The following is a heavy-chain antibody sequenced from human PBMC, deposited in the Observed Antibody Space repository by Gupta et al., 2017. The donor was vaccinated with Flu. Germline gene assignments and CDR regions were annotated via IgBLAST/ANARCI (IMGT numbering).Heavy chain of an antibody. V-gene: IGHV4-39*01. CDR1: GGSISTYSHY. CDR2: TYYSGTA. D-gene: IGHD4-17*01. Sequence: QLQLQESGPGLVKPSETLSRTCPVSGGSISTYSHYWGWIRPHTGKGLDCIGTTYYSGTAHYNPSRRSRSTISVDASKNQCSLDLRSMTAEDTAVYYCSSSYGDNPSVVWYFDLWGRGTLVTVSS. J-gene: IGHJ2*01. CDR3: SSSYGDNPSVVWYFDL.